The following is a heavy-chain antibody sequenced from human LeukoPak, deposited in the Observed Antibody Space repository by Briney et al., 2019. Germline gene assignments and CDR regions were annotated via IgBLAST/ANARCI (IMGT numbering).Heavy chain of an antibody. J-gene: IGHJ5*02. Sequence: SETLSLTCAVYGGSFSGYYWSWIRQPPGKGLEWIGETNHSGSTNYNPSLKSRVTISVDTSKNQFSLKLSSVTAADTAVYYCARASPMESVVGATGWFDPWGQGTLVTVSS. CDR2: TNHSGST. V-gene: IGHV4-34*01. D-gene: IGHD1-26*01. CDR3: ARASPMESVVGATGWFDP. CDR1: GGSFSGYY.